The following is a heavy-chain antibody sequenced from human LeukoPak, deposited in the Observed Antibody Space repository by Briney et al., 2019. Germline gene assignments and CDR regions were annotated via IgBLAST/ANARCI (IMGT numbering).Heavy chain of an antibody. J-gene: IGHJ3*02. CDR3: ASGGSSLKDAFDI. CDR2: INPSGGST. D-gene: IGHD2-15*01. Sequence: ASVTVSCKASGYTFTSYYMHWVRQAPGQGLEWMGIINPSGGSTSYAQKFQGRVTMARDMSTSTVYMELSSLRSEDTAVYYCASGGSSLKDAFDIWGQGTMVTVSS. CDR1: GYTFTSYY. V-gene: IGHV1-46*01.